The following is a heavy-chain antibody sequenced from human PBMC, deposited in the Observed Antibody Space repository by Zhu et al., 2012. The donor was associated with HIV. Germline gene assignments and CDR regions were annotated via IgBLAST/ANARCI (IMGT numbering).Heavy chain of an antibody. J-gene: IGHJ4*02. D-gene: IGHD3-22*01. CDR3: ARRGDIVVVITVPFDY. V-gene: IGHV4-34*01. CDR1: GGSFSGYY. CDR2: INHSGST. Sequence: QVQLQQWGAGLLKPSETLSLTCAVYGGSFSGYYWSWIRQPPGKGLEWIGEINHSGSTNYNPSLKSRVTISVDTSKNQFSLKLSSVTAADTAVYYCARRGDIVVVITVPFDYWGQGTLVTVSS.